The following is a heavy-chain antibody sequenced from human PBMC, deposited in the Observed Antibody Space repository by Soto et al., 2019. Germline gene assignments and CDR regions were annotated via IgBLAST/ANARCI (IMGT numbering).Heavy chain of an antibody. V-gene: IGHV3-73*01. CDR1: GFTFSDSA. Sequence: EVQLVESGGGLVQPGGSLKLSCAASGFTFSDSAIYWVRQASGKGLEWVGHIRTKGNSYATAYAASVKGRFTISRDDSKNTAYLQMSSLKTEDTAVYYCTRHAVDAAADYWGQGTLVTVSS. CDR2: IRTKGNSYAT. CDR3: TRHAVDAAADY. J-gene: IGHJ4*02. D-gene: IGHD5-18*01.